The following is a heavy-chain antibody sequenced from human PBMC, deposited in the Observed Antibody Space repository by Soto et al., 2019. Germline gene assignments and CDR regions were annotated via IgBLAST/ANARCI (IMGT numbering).Heavy chain of an antibody. V-gene: IGHV1-8*01. Sequence: ASVKVSCKASGYTFTSYDINWVRQATGQGLEWMGWMNPNSGNTGYAQKFQGRVTMTRNTSISTAYMELSSLRSEDTAVYYCARGVLEYQWLVKSTSYYMDVWGKGTTVTVSS. D-gene: IGHD6-19*01. CDR1: GYTFTSYD. CDR3: ARGVLEYQWLVKSTSYYMDV. J-gene: IGHJ6*03. CDR2: MNPNSGNT.